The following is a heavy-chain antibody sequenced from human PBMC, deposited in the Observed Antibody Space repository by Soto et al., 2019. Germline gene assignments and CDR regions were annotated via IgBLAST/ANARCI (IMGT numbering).Heavy chain of an antibody. CDR1: GFTFSSYA. V-gene: IGHV3-23*01. D-gene: IGHD2-15*01. Sequence: GRSLRLSCAASGFTFSSYAMSWVSQAPGKGLEWVSAIGGSGGSTYYADSVKGRFTISRDNSKNTLYLQMNSVRAEDTAVYYCAPRQAAEYYYYGMDVWGQGTTGTVSS. CDR3: APRQAAEYYYYGMDV. J-gene: IGHJ6*02. CDR2: IGGSGGST.